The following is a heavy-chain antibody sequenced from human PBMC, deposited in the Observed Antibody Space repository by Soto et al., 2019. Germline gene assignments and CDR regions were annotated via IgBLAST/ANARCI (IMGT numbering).Heavy chain of an antibody. CDR1: GGSISSSSYY. CDR3: ATRIAARLMYYYGMDV. V-gene: IGHV4-39*01. Sequence: SETLSLTCTVSGGSISSSSYYWGWIRQPPGKGLEWIGSIYYSGSTYYNPSLKSRVTISVDTSKNQFSLKLSSVTAADTAVYYCATRIAARLMYYYGMDVWGQGTTVTVSS. CDR2: IYYSGST. J-gene: IGHJ6*02. D-gene: IGHD6-6*01.